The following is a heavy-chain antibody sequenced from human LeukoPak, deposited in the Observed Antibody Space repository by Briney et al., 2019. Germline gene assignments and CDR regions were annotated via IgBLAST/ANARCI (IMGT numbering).Heavy chain of an antibody. CDR1: GGSISSYY. J-gene: IGHJ4*02. CDR2: INHSGST. CDR3: ARVPAYSYGYCFDY. Sequence: SETLSLTCTVSGGSISSYYWSWIRQPPGKGLEWIGEINHSGSTNYNPSLKSRVTISVDTSKNQFSLKLSSVTAADTAVYYCARVPAYSYGYCFDYWGQGTLVTVSS. V-gene: IGHV4-34*01. D-gene: IGHD5-18*01.